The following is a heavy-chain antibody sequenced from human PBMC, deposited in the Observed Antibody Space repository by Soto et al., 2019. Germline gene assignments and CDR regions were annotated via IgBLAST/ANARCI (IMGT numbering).Heavy chain of an antibody. V-gene: IGHV4-4*02. Sequence: SETLSLTCAVSGGSISSSNWWSWVRQPPGKGLEWIGEIYHSGSTNYNPSLKSRVTISVDKSKNQFSLKLSSVTAADTAVYYCARDVGFWSGSALYYYYGMDVSGQGTTVTVSS. D-gene: IGHD3-3*01. CDR2: IYHSGST. CDR1: GGSISSSNW. CDR3: ARDVGFWSGSALYYYYGMDV. J-gene: IGHJ6*02.